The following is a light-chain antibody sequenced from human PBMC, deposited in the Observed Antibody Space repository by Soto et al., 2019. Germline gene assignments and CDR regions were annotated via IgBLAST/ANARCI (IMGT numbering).Light chain of an antibody. CDR2: EVS. Sequence: QSVLTQPPSASGSPGQSVTISCTGTSSDVGAYNYVSWYQHNPGKAPKLMIYEVSKRPSGVPDRFSGSKSGNTASLTVSGLQAEDEADYYCSSYAGTNHFFFGSGTKVTVL. J-gene: IGLJ1*01. V-gene: IGLV2-8*01. CDR1: SSDVGAYNY. CDR3: SSYAGTNHFF.